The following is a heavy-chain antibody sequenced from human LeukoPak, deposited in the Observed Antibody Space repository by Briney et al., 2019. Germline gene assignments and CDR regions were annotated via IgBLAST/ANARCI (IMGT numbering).Heavy chain of an antibody. CDR1: GFTFSSYS. V-gene: IGHV3-21*01. Sequence: GGSLRLSCAASGFTFSSYSMNWVRQAPGKGLEWVSSISSSSSYIYYADSVKGRFTISRDNAKNSLYLQMNSLRAEDTAVYYCARGNLGYCSSTSCYGRHYFDYWGQGTLVTVSS. CDR3: ARGNLGYCSSTSCYGRHYFDY. D-gene: IGHD2-2*01. J-gene: IGHJ4*02. CDR2: ISSSSSYI.